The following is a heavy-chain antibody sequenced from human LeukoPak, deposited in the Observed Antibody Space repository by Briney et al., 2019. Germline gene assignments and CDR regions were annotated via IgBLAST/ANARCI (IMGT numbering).Heavy chain of an antibody. V-gene: IGHV4-59*01. D-gene: IGHD6-13*01. CDR2: IYYSGST. CDR1: GGSISSYY. Sequence: SETLSLTCTVSGGSISSYYWSWIRQPPGKGLEWIGYIYYSGSTNYNPSLKSRVTISVDTSKNQFSLKLSSVTAADTAVYYCARSVAAADLGYWGQGTLVTVSS. CDR3: ARSVAAADLGY. J-gene: IGHJ4*02.